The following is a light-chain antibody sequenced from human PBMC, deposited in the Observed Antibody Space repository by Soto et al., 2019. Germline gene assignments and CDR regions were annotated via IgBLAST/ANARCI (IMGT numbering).Light chain of an antibody. CDR1: NSDVGGYNF. CDR3: SAYAGSNSFVV. CDR2: AVY. J-gene: IGLJ2*01. V-gene: IGLV2-8*01. Sequence: QSALTQPPSASGSPGQSVTISCTGTNSDVGGYNFVSWYQQYPGKVPKLMIYAVYKRPSGVPDRFSGSKSANTASLTVSGLQSEDEADYYCSAYAGSNSFVVFGGGTKVTVL.